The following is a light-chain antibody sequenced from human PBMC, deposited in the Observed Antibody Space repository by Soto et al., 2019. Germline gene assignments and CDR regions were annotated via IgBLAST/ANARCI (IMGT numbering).Light chain of an antibody. J-gene: IGLJ1*01. CDR3: CSFSGSNTLFV. CDR1: SSDVGGYDY. CDR2: DVT. V-gene: IGLV2-11*01. Sequence: SVLTQPRSVSGSPGQSVTISCTGTSSDVGGYDYVSWYQQHPGKAPKLMIYDVTRRPSGVPDRFSGSRSGNTASLTISGLRAEDEADYYCCSFSGSNTLFVFGTGTKVTVL.